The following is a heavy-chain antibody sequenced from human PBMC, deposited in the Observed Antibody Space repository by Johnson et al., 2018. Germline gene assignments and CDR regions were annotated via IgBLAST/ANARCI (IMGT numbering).Heavy chain of an antibody. V-gene: IGHV3-7*01. D-gene: IGHD3-22*01. J-gene: IGHJ1*01. Sequence: VQLVESGGGLVQPGGSLRLSCAASGFTFSNYWMSWVRQAPGKGLEWVANIKQEGSEKHYVDLVKGRFTISRDSAKSSLYLQMNSLRAEDTAVYYCANIDTSGRGAYFQYWGQGTLVTVSS. CDR1: GFTFSNYW. CDR3: ANIDTSGRGAYFQY. CDR2: IKQEGSEK.